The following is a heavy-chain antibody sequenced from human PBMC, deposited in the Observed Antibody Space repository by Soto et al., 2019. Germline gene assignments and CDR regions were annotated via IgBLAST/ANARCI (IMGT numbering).Heavy chain of an antibody. Sequence: QVQLQESGPGLVKPSGTLSLTCAVSGGSISSSNWWSWVRQPPGKGLEWIGEIYHSGNTNYNPSLKRRVTMAVEKSRNQFSLKLSAVTAADTAVYYCARRWREGRVDYGGQGTLVTVSS. J-gene: IGHJ4*02. V-gene: IGHV4-4*02. CDR3: ARRWREGRVDY. CDR2: IYHSGNT. CDR1: GGSISSSNW.